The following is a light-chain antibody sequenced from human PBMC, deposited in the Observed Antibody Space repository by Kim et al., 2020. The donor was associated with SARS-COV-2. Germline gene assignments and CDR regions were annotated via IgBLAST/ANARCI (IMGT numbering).Light chain of an antibody. J-gene: IGLJ3*02. CDR2: EDN. CDR3: QSYDSSLWV. Sequence: GKTVTISCTRSSGSIASNYVQLYQQRPGSSPPTVIYEDNQRPSGVPDRFSGSIDSSSNSASLTISGLKTEDEADYYCQSYDSSLWVFGGGTQLTVL. CDR1: SGSIASNY. V-gene: IGLV6-57*01.